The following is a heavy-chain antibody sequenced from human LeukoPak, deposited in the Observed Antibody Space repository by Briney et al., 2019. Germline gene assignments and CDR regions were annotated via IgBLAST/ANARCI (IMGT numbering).Heavy chain of an antibody. CDR2: IKQDGSEK. Sequence: GGSPRLSCAASGFTFSSYWMSWVRQAPGKGLEWVANIKQDGSEKYYVDSVKGRFTISRDNAKNSLYLQMNSLRAEDTAVYYCAREAVAGHIDYWGQGTLVTVSS. V-gene: IGHV3-7*03. D-gene: IGHD6-19*01. CDR3: AREAVAGHIDY. CDR1: GFTFSSYW. J-gene: IGHJ4*02.